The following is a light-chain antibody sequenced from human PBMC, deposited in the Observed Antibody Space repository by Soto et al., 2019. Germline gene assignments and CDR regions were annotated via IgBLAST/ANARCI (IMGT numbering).Light chain of an antibody. CDR1: QSVSSSY. J-gene: IGKJ1*01. Sequence: SQDPISVVQGERVALACSRSQSVSSSYLAWYQQKPGQAPRLLIYGASSRATGIPDRFSGSGSGTNVIRLLTRLDSEAFAPYYWQPYGGSCWTFGEGTKVDIK. V-gene: IGKV3-20*01. CDR2: GAS. CDR3: QPYGGSCWT.